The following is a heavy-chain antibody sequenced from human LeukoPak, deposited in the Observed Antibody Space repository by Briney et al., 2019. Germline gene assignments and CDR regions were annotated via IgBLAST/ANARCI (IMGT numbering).Heavy chain of an antibody. V-gene: IGHV1-69*05. CDR2: IIPIFGTA. Sequence: SVKVSCKASGGTFSSYAISWVRQAPGQGLEWMGRIIPIFGTANYAQKFQGRVTITTDESTSTAYMELSSLRSEDTAVCYCARALAVAGTGWFDPWGQGTLVTVSS. CDR3: ARALAVAGTGWFDP. CDR1: GGTFSSYA. D-gene: IGHD6-19*01. J-gene: IGHJ5*02.